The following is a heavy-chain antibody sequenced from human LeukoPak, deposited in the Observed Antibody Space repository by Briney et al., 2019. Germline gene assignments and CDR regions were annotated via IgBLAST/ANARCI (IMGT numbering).Heavy chain of an antibody. J-gene: IGHJ3*02. Sequence: SETLSLTCTVSGGSISSYYWSWIRQPPGKGLEWLGYIYYSGSTNYSPSLKSRVTISVDTSKNQFALKLSSVTAADTAVYYCARQDTAIIADAFDIWGQGTMVTVSS. CDR3: ARQDTAIIADAFDI. V-gene: IGHV4-59*08. CDR1: GGSISSYY. D-gene: IGHD5-18*01. CDR2: IYYSGST.